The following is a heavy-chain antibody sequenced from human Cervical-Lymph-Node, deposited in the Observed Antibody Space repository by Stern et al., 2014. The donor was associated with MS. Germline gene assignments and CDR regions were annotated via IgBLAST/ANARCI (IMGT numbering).Heavy chain of an antibody. D-gene: IGHD4-17*01. CDR2: ISNNSTHT. CDR1: GFTFSHYS. V-gene: IGHV3-21*01. Sequence: EVQLVESGGGLVTPGESLRLSCDASGFTFSHYSITWVRQAPGKGLEWISSISNNSTHTYYADSVEGRFTISRDSAKDSVSLHMVSLRAEDTAVYYCARARVGDYARSPHLDSWGQGTLVTVSS. CDR3: ARARVGDYARSPHLDS. J-gene: IGHJ4*02.